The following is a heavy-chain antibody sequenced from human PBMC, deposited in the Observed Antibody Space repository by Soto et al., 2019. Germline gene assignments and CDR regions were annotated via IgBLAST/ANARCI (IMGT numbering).Heavy chain of an antibody. CDR3: ARDLQGLAYYDILTGYHYYYGMDV. D-gene: IGHD3-9*01. J-gene: IGHJ6*02. Sequence: VKVSFKASGYTFTSYYMHWVRQAPGQGLEWMGIINPSGGSTSYAQKFQGRVTMTRDTSTSTVYMELSSLRSEDTAVYYCARDLQGLAYYDILTGYHYYYGMDVWGQGTTVTVSS. CDR1: GYTFTSYY. CDR2: INPSGGST. V-gene: IGHV1-46*01.